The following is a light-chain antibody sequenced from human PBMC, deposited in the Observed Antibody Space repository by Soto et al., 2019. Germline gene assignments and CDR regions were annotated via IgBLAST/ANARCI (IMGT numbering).Light chain of an antibody. CDR2: GAS. CDR1: QSINAH. CDR3: QQYNTWLWT. V-gene: IGKV3-15*01. J-gene: IGKJ1*01. Sequence: EVVMTQSPATLSVSPGERVTLSCRASQSINAHLDWYQQKPGQAPRLLIHGASTRATGIPARSSGSGFGTEFILTISSLQSEDFAVYYCQQYNTWLWTFGQGTKVEIQ.